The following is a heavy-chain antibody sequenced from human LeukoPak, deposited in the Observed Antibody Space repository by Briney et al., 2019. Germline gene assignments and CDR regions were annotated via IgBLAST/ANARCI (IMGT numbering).Heavy chain of an antibody. V-gene: IGHV4-30-4*01. J-gene: IGHJ5*02. CDR1: GGAISSGDYY. CDR3: ATAPYEYIWGTYRTNWFDP. Sequence: SETLSLTCTVSGGAISSGDYYWSWIRQPPGKGLEWIGYSYYSGNTYYNPSLKSRVTVSMDTSKNQFSLKLNSMTAADTAVYYCATAPYEYIWGTYRTNWFDPWGQGTLVTVSS. D-gene: IGHD3-16*02. CDR2: SYYSGNT.